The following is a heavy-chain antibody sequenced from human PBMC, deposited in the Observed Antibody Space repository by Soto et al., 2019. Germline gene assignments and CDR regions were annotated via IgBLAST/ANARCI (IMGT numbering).Heavy chain of an antibody. CDR2: IRSKAYGGTT. D-gene: IGHD3-10*01. Sequence: GSLRLSCTASGFTFGDYAMSWFRQAPGKGLEWVGFIRSKAYGGTTEYAASVKGRFTISRDDSKSIAYLQMNSLKTEDTAVYYCTRQPYGSGSYLWFDPWGQGTLVTVSS. J-gene: IGHJ5*02. CDR1: GFTFGDYA. CDR3: TRQPYGSGSYLWFDP. V-gene: IGHV3-49*03.